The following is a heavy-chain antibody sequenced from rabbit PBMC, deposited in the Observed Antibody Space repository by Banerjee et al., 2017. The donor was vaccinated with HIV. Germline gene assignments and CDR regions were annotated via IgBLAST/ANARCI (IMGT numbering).Heavy chain of an antibody. V-gene: IGHV1S40*01. J-gene: IGHJ4*01. Sequence: QSLEESGGDLVKPGASLTLTCTASGFSFSSSYWICWVRQAPGKGLEWIACIYISSGYTYYASWAKGRFTISKTTSTTVTLQMTSLTVADTATYFCASDGGHNYYIPLELWGQGTLVTVS. CDR2: IYISSGYT. CDR3: ASDGGHNYYIPLEL. CDR1: GFSFSSSYW. D-gene: IGHD1-1*01.